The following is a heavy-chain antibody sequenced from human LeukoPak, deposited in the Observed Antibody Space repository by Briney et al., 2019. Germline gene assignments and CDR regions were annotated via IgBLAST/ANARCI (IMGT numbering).Heavy chain of an antibody. Sequence: SETLSLTXTVSGGSIRSYYWSWIRQPPGKGLEWIGYIYYSGSTNYNPPLKSRVTISVDTSKNQFSLKLSSVTAADTAVYYCAREGLGYCSGGSCPDPFDIWGQGTMVTVSS. J-gene: IGHJ3*02. D-gene: IGHD2-15*01. CDR1: GGSIRSYY. CDR3: AREGLGYCSGGSCPDPFDI. CDR2: IYYSGST. V-gene: IGHV4-59*01.